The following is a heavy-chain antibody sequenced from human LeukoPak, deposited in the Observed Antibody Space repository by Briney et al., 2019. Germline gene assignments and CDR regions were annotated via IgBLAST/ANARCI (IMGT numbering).Heavy chain of an antibody. J-gene: IGHJ4*02. CDR1: GFTFDDYA. CDR3: AKVKGSGSYYPVNS. V-gene: IGHV3-9*01. Sequence: GGSLRLSCAASGFTFDDYAMHWVRQAPGKGLEWVSGISYNSVNIGYADSVKGRFTISRDNAKNSLYLQMNSLRAEDTALYYCAKVKGSGSYYPVNSWGQGTLVTVSS. CDR2: ISYNSVNI. D-gene: IGHD3-10*01.